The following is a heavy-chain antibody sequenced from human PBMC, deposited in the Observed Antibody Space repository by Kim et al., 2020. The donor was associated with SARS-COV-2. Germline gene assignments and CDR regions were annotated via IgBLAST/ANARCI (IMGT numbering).Heavy chain of an antibody. CDR2: IYWDDDK. V-gene: IGHV2-5*02. Sequence: SGPTLVNPTQTLSLTCTFSGFFFSSSGVGVGWIRQPPGKALEWLALIYWDDDKRYRPSLKSRLTITKDPSKNQVVLTMTNMDPVDTGTYYCAHSGYDYVWGTYRPPYYFDSWGQGALVTVSS. CDR3: AHSGYDYVWGTYRPPYYFDS. D-gene: IGHD3-16*02. J-gene: IGHJ4*02. CDR1: GFFFSSSGVG.